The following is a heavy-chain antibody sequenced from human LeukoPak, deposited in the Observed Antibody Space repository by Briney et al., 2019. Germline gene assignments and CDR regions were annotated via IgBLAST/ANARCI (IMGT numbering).Heavy chain of an antibody. V-gene: IGHV3-48*02. D-gene: IGHD5-24*01. CDR1: GFTFSTYS. CDR3: ARAGGDGYNPMWDY. CDR2: ISSSTSTI. Sequence: GGSLRLSCAASGFTFSTYSMNWVRQAPGKGLEWVSYISSSTSTIYYADSVKGRFTISRDNAKNSLYLQMNSLRDEDTAVYYCARAGGDGYNPMWDYWGQGTLVTVSS. J-gene: IGHJ4*02.